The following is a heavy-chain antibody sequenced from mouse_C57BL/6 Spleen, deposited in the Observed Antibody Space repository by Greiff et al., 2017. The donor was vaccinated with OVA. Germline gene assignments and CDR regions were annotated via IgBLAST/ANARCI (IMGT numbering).Heavy chain of an antibody. V-gene: IGHV14-4*01. CDR1: GFNIKDDY. CDR2: IDPENGDT. Sequence: VQLQQSGAELVRPGASVKLSCTASGFNIKDDYMHWVKQRPEQGLEWIGWIDPENGDTEYASKFQGKATITADTSSNTAYLKLSSLTSEDTAVYYCTTGGNSFYAMDYWGQGTSVTVSS. J-gene: IGHJ4*01. CDR3: TTGGNSFYAMDY. D-gene: IGHD2-1*01.